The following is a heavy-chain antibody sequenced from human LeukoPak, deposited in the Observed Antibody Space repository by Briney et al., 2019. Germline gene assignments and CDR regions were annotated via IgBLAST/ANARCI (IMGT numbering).Heavy chain of an antibody. J-gene: IGHJ4*02. Sequence: PSETLSLTCTVSGGSISSYHWSWIRQPPGKGLEWIGYIYYSGSTNYNPSLKSRVTISVDTSKNQFSLKLSSVTAADTAVYYCAGAMVRGVPFDYWGQGTLVTVSS. D-gene: IGHD3-10*01. V-gene: IGHV4-59*01. CDR1: GGSISSYH. CDR3: AGAMVRGVPFDY. CDR2: IYYSGST.